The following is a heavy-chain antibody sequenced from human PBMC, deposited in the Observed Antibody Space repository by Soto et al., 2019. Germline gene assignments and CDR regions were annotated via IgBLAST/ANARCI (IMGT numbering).Heavy chain of an antibody. J-gene: IGHJ4*02. CDR1: GYSLTSYG. V-gene: IGHV1-18*01. CDR2: ISGHDGNT. Sequence: GASVKVCCKASGYSLTSYGISWVRQAPGQGLEWMGWISGHDGNTKYTQKLQGRVTVTTDTSTSTAYMDLRSLRSDDTAVYYCAGEYCSSASCYGPDFWGQGTLVTVSS. CDR3: AGEYCSSASCYGPDF. D-gene: IGHD2-2*01.